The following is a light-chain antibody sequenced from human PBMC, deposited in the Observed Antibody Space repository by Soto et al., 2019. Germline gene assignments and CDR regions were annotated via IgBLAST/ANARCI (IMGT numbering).Light chain of an antibody. CDR1: QSLSSN. V-gene: IGKV3-15*01. J-gene: IGKJ2*01. Sequence: IMLTQSPGTLSVSPGERASLSCRASQSLSSNVAWYQQKPGQAPRLLIYNILTRATGIPARFSGSGSGTEFTLTIGSLQSEDFAVYFCQHYSNWPPRYSFGRGTKVDIK. CDR2: NIL. CDR3: QHYSNWPPRYS.